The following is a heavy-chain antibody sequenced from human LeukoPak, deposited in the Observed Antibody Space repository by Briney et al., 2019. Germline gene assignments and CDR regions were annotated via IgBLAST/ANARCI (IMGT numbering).Heavy chain of an antibody. CDR2: ISGSGGST. Sequence: GGSLRFSXAASGFTFSSYAMSWVRQAPGKGLEWVSAISGSGGSTYYADSVKGRLTISRDNSKNTLYLQMNSLRAEDTAVYYCAKPRYCSGGSCYSVFDYWGQGTLVTVSS. CDR3: AKPRYCSGGSCYSVFDY. CDR1: GFTFSSYA. J-gene: IGHJ4*02. V-gene: IGHV3-23*01. D-gene: IGHD2-15*01.